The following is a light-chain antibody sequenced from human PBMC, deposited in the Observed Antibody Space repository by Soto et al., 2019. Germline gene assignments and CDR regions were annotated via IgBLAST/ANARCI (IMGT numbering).Light chain of an antibody. Sequence: DIQMTQSPSSLSASVGDSVTITCRASQSISSYLNWYQQKPGKAPKLLMYTASSLQSGVPSRFSGSGSGTDFTLTISSLQPEDFATYYCQQSYSIPWTFGQGTKVEIK. J-gene: IGKJ1*01. CDR3: QQSYSIPWT. V-gene: IGKV1-39*01. CDR1: QSISSY. CDR2: TAS.